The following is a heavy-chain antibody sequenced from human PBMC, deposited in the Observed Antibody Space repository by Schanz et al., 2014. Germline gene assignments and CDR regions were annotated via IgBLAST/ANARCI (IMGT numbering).Heavy chain of an antibody. J-gene: IGHJ4*02. Sequence: EVQLLESGGGLVQPGGSLRLSCAASGFTFSSYAMSWVRQAPGKGLEWVSSINTGGDSTYYADSVKGRFTISRDNSKNTLYLQMNSLRAEDTAVYYCAKSQGSSFDSWGQGTLVTVSS. V-gene: IGHV3-23*01. CDR3: AKSQGSSFDS. CDR2: INTGGDST. D-gene: IGHD6-13*01. CDR1: GFTFSSYA.